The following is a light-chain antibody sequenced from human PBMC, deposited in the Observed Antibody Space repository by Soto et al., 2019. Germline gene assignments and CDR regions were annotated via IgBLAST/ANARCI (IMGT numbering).Light chain of an antibody. CDR3: QQYGSSPPT. V-gene: IGKV3-20*01. Sequence: IVVTQYPDTLSLSPGDRSSLSCRASQTITSSFLAWYQQKPGQAPRLLVSAASSRATGIPDRFSGSGSETDFTLTISRLEPEDFAVYFCQQYGSSPPTFGQGTKVDI. CDR2: AAS. CDR1: QTITSSF. J-gene: IGKJ1*01.